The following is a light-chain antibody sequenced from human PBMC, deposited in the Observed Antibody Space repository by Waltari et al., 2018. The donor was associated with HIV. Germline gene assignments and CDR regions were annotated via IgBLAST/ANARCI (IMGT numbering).Light chain of an antibody. Sequence: SVLTQPPSASGTPGQRVTISCSTISSNIGANGVSWYQQLPGTVPKLLVYSNIHRPAGVPDRFSCSKSGTSASLAISRLQSDDEAAYYFATCDYNLNGRVFGTGTKVTVL. V-gene: IGLV1-44*01. J-gene: IGLJ1*01. CDR3: ATCDYNLNGRV. CDR2: SNI. CDR1: SSNIGANG.